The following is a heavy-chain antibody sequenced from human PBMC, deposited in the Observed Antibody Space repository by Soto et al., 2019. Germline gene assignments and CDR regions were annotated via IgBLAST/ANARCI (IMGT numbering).Heavy chain of an antibody. V-gene: IGHV4-39*02. D-gene: IGHD3-3*01. CDR3: ARPSVIFGVVIRGFDY. CDR2: IYYSGST. J-gene: IGHJ4*02. Sequence: QLQLQASGPGLVKPSETLSLTCTVSGGSISSSSYYWGWIRQPPGKGLEWIGRIYYSGSTYYNPSLKSRFTISLDTSKNHFSLKLSSVTAADTAVYYCARPSVIFGVVIRGFDYWGQGTLVTVSS. CDR1: GGSISSSSYY.